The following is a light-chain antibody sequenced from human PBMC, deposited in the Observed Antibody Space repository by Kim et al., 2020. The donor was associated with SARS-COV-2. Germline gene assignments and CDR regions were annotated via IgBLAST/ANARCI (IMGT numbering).Light chain of an antibody. V-gene: IGLV6-57*03. J-gene: IGLJ3*02. CDR1: SGSIASSD. CDR3: QSYDTRSHEV. CDR2: EDN. Sequence: KTVTISCNRSSGSIASSDVQWYQQRPDSAPTTLISEDNQRPSGVPDRFSGSVDESSNSASLTISGLRPEDEADYYCQSYDTRSHEVFGGGTQLTVL.